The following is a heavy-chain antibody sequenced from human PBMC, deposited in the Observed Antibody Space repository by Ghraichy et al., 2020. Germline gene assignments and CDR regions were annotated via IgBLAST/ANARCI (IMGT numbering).Heavy chain of an antibody. CDR1: GFSLSTSGVG. J-gene: IGHJ4*02. CDR3: AHSNGATYGFSYYFDY. V-gene: IGHV2-5*02. D-gene: IGHD2-8*01. Sequence: SGPTLVKPTQTLTLTCTFSGFSLSTSGVGMGWIRQPPGKALEWLALIYWDDDKRYSPSLKSRLTITKDTSKNQVVLTMTNMDPVDTATYYCAHSNGATYGFSYYFDYWGQGTLVTVSS. CDR2: IYWDDDK.